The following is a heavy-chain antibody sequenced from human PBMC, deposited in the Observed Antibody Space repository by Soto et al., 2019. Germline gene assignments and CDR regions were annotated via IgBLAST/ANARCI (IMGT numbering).Heavy chain of an antibody. Sequence: QVQLQESGPGLVKPSETLSLSCTVSGGSISNYYWSWLRQPARKGLQWIGRIYTSGSTDYNPSLKSRVTMSIDTSNNQVSLKLSSVTAADTAVYYCARGHCTTSSCYPSDYWGQGTLVTVSS. CDR1: GGSISNYY. D-gene: IGHD2-2*01. J-gene: IGHJ4*02. V-gene: IGHV4-4*07. CDR2: IYTSGST. CDR3: ARGHCTTSSCYPSDY.